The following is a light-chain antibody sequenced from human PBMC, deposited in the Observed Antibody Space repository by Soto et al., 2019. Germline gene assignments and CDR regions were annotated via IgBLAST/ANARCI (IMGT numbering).Light chain of an antibody. CDR1: SSDIGAYHY. CDR3: NSYTNSDTVI. J-gene: IGLJ2*01. CDR2: AVN. V-gene: IGLV2-14*01. Sequence: QSVLTQAASVSGSPGQSITISCTGTSSDIGAYHYVSWYQPRPGKAPKVLIYAVNNRPSGISDRFSGSKSGNTASLTISGLQAEDEAVYYCNSYTNSDTVIFGGGTTLTVL.